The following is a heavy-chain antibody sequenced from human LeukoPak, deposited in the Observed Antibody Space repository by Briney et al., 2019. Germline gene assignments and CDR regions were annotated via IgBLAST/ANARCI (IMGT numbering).Heavy chain of an antibody. CDR1: GFTFSSYA. Sequence: GGSLRLSCAASGFTFSSYAMHWVRQAPGKGLEWVAVISYDGSNKYYADSVKGRFTISRDNSKNTLYLQMSSLRAEDTAVYYCASVPLDCSSTSCYLSDPWGQGTLVTVSS. CDR3: ASVPLDCSSTSCYLSDP. V-gene: IGHV3-30-3*01. J-gene: IGHJ5*02. CDR2: ISYDGSNK. D-gene: IGHD2-2*01.